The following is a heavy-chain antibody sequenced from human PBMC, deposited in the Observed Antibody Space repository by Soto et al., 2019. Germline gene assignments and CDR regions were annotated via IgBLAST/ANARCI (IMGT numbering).Heavy chain of an antibody. V-gene: IGHV3-21*01. CDR2: ISSNSAYI. CDR3: TRDASRDSSARGWFGP. J-gene: IGHJ5*02. CDR1: GFTFRSFT. D-gene: IGHD6-13*01. Sequence: GGSLRLSCAASGFTFRSFTMNWVRQAPGKGLEWVSTISSNSAYIYYTDALRGRFTISRDNAKNSLHLQMNSLRAEDTAVYYCTRDASRDSSARGWFGPRGPRTLFTVSS.